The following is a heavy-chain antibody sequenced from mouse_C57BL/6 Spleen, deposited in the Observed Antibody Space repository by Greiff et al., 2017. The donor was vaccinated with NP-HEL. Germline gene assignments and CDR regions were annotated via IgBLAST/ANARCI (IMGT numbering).Heavy chain of an antibody. D-gene: IGHD1-1*01. J-gene: IGHJ1*03. CDR3: ARYGGGSSGYWYFDV. V-gene: IGHV1-39*01. CDR2: INPNYGTT. CDR1: GYSFTDYN. Sequence: VQLKESGPELVKPGASVKISCKASGYSFTDYNMNWVKQSTGKSLEWIGVINPNYGTTSYNQKFKGKATLTVDQSSSTAYMQLNSLTSEDSAVYYCARYGGGSSGYWYFDVGGTGTTVTVSS.